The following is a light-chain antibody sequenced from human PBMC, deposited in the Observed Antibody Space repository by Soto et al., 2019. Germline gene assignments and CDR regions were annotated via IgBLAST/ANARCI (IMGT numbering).Light chain of an antibody. CDR2: GND. J-gene: IGLJ3*02. CDR1: SSNIGAGYD. CDR3: QSYDSSLSDSV. V-gene: IGLV1-40*01. Sequence: QSALTQPPSVSGAPGQRVTISCAGSSSNIGAGYDVHWYQQLPGTAPKLLIYGNDNRPSGVPDRFSGSKSGTSASLAITGLQADDEADYYCQSYDSSLSDSVFGGGTKVTVL.